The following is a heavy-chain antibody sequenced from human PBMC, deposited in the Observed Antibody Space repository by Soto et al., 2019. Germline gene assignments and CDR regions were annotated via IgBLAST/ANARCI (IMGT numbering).Heavy chain of an antibody. CDR1: GFTVSSNY. CDR3: ARFPLMYYDILTGSHDAFDI. D-gene: IGHD3-9*01. V-gene: IGHV3-53*04. CDR2: IYSGGST. J-gene: IGHJ3*02. Sequence: EVQLVESGGGLVQPGGSLRLSCAASGFTVSSNYMSWVRQAPGKGLEWVSVIYSGGSTYYADSVKGRFTISRHNSKKTLYLQMNSLRAEDTAVYYCARFPLMYYDILTGSHDAFDIWGQGTMVTVSS.